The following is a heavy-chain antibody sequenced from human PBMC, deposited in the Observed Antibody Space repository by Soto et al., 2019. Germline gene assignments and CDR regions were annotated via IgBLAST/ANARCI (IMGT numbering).Heavy chain of an antibody. J-gene: IGHJ4*02. V-gene: IGHV3-30*18. D-gene: IGHD2-2*01. Sequence: GGSLRLSCAASGFTFSSYGMHWVRQAPGKGLEWVAVISYDGSNKYYADSVKGRFTISRDNSKNTLYLQMNSLRAEDTAVYYCAKSPSKVVVPAATLFDYWGQGTLVTVSS. CDR3: AKSPSKVVVPAATLFDY. CDR2: ISYDGSNK. CDR1: GFTFSSYG.